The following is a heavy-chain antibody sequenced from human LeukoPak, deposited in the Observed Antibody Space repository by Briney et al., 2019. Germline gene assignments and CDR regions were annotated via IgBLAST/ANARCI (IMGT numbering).Heavy chain of an antibody. CDR3: ARAGYCSSTSCVTHYYYYYYMDV. Sequence: SETLSLTCTVSGGSISSYYWSWIRQPAGKGLEWIGRIYTSGSTNYNPSLKSRVTMSVDTSKNQFSLKLSSVTAADTAVYYCARAGYCSSTSCVTHYYYYYYMDVWGKGTTVTVSS. J-gene: IGHJ6*03. D-gene: IGHD2-2*01. CDR2: IYTSGST. V-gene: IGHV4-4*07. CDR1: GGSISSYY.